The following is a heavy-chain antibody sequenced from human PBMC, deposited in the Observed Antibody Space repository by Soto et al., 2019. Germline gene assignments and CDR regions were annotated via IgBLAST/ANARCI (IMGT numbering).Heavy chain of an antibody. CDR1: GFTFSSYA. J-gene: IGHJ5*02. CDR3: AKGGPTFLNWFGP. CDR2: ISNSGHSA. V-gene: IGHV3-23*01. D-gene: IGHD5-12*01. Sequence: EEQLLQSGGGFVQPGGSLRLSCAASGFTFSSYAMNWVRQAPGKGLEWISVISNSGHSAYYADSVKGRFTISRDNSKNTPYPQIKSLRAKDTAAYYCAKGGPTFLNWFGPWGQGTLVTASS.